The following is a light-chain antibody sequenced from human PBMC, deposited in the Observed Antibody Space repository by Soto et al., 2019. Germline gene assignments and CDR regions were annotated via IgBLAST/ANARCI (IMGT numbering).Light chain of an antibody. V-gene: IGKV3D-11*01. Sequence: EIVLTQSPATLSLSPGDRATLSCRASQGVSSYLAWYQQKPGQAPRLLIYEASNRAAGIPARFSGSGSGTDFTLTITSLEPEDFAVYYCQQRSNWHSTVGGGTKVEIK. CDR2: EAS. CDR1: QGVSSY. J-gene: IGKJ4*01. CDR3: QQRSNWHST.